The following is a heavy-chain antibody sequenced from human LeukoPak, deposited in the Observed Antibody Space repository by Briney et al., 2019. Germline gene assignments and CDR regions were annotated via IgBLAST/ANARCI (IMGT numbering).Heavy chain of an antibody. D-gene: IGHD3-16*02. V-gene: IGHV3-21*01. CDR2: ISSSSSYI. CDR3: ARDGVITFGGVTVHGDY. Sequence: PGGSLRLSCAASGFTFSSYSMNWVRQAPGKGLEWVSSISSSSSYIYYADSVKGRFTISRDNAKNSLYLQMNSLRAEDTAVYYCARDGVITFGGVTVHGDYWGQGTLVTVSS. J-gene: IGHJ4*02. CDR1: GFTFSSYS.